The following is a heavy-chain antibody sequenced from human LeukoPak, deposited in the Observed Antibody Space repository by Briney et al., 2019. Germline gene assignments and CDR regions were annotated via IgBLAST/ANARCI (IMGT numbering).Heavy chain of an antibody. J-gene: IGHJ6*04. Sequence: GGSLRLSCAASGFTFSSYEMSWVRQAPGKGLEWISYISSSGSTIYYADSVKGRFTISRDNAKNSLYLQMNSLRAEDTAVYYCAELGITMIGGVWGKGTTVTISS. D-gene: IGHD3-10*02. V-gene: IGHV3-48*03. CDR2: ISSSGSTI. CDR3: AELGITMIGGV. CDR1: GFTFSSYE.